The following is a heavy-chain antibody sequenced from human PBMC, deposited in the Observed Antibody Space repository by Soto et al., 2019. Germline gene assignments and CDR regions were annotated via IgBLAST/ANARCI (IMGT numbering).Heavy chain of an antibody. D-gene: IGHD1-26*01. CDR1: GFTFSSYA. V-gene: IGHV3-30-3*01. Sequence: QVQLVESGGGVVQPGRSLRLSCAASGFTFSSYAMHWVRQAPGKGLEWVAVISYDGSNKYYADSVKGRFTISRDNSKNTLYLQMNSLRAEDTAVYYCASPSGSYYDRWGRGTLVTVSS. J-gene: IGHJ2*01. CDR3: ASPSGSYYDR. CDR2: ISYDGSNK.